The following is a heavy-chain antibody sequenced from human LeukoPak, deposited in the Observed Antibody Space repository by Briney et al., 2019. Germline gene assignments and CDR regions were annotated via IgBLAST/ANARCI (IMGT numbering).Heavy chain of an antibody. CDR1: GGTFSSYA. Sequence: ASVKVSCKASGGTFSSYAISWVRQAPGQGLEWMGGIIPIFGTANYAQKFQGRVTITADESTSTAYMELSSLRSDDTAVYYCARVGLYYYDSSGYYLTSLDYWGQGTLVTVSS. CDR2: IIPIFGTA. J-gene: IGHJ4*02. CDR3: ARVGLYYYDSSGYYLTSLDY. V-gene: IGHV1-69*13. D-gene: IGHD3-22*01.